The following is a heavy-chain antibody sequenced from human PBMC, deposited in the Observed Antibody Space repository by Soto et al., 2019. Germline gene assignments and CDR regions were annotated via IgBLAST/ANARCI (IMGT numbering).Heavy chain of an antibody. CDR1: GFTFSNAW. CDR2: IKSKTDGGTT. J-gene: IGHJ6*02. Sequence: GGSLRLSCAASGFTFSNAWMNWVRQAPGKGLEWVGRIKSKTDGGTTDYAAPVKGRFTISRDDSKNTLYLQMNSLKTADTAVYYCTTSSIAAAGDWYYYYYYGMDVWGQGTTVTVSS. CDR3: TTSSIAAAGDWYYYYYYGMDV. V-gene: IGHV3-15*07. D-gene: IGHD6-13*01.